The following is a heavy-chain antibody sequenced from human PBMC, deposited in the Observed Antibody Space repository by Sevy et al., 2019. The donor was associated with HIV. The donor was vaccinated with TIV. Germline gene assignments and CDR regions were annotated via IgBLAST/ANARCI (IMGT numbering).Heavy chain of an antibody. V-gene: IGHV3-30*18. D-gene: IGHD3-22*01. CDR3: AKEGYYYDSRSSDWFDP. CDR1: GFNFSPYA. Sequence: GGSLRLSCAASGFNFSPYAMHWVRQGPGKGLEWVATVSSDGTTRSYVDSIKCRFSLSRDNSKNTLYLQMNNLTPEDTAVYYCAKEGYYYDSRSSDWFDPWGPGALVTVSS. J-gene: IGHJ5*02. CDR2: VSSDGTTR.